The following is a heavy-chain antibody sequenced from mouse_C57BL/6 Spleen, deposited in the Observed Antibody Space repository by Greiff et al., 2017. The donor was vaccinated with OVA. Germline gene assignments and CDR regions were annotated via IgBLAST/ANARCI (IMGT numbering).Heavy chain of an antibody. CDR2: IDPENGDT. D-gene: IGHD3-3*01. CDR1: GFNIKDDY. V-gene: IGHV14-4*01. Sequence: EVKLVESGAELVRPGASVKLSCTASGFNIKDDYMHWVKQRPEQGLEWIGWIDPENGDTEYASKFQGKATITADTSSNTAYLQLSSLTSEDTAVYYCTTWVGQDYFDYWGQGTTLTVSS. CDR3: TTWVGQDYFDY. J-gene: IGHJ2*01.